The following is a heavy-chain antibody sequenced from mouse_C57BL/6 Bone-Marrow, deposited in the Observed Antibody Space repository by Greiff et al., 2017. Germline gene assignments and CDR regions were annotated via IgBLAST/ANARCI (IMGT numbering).Heavy chain of an antibody. D-gene: IGHD2-12*01. Sequence: EVQLQQPGPELVKPGASVKISCKASGYTFTDYCMHWVKQSHGKSLEWIGDINPNNGGTNYNQKFKGKATLTVDKSSSTAYMELSSLTSEDSAVDYCARHVTGNFGYWGQGTTLTVSA. CDR3: ARHVTGNFGY. CDR2: INPNNGGT. J-gene: IGHJ2*01. CDR1: GYTFTDYC. V-gene: IGHV1-26*01.